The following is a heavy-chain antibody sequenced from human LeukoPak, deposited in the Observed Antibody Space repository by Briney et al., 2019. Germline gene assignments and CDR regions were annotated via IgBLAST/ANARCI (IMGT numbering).Heavy chain of an antibody. CDR1: GFTFSSYS. Sequence: PGGSLRLSCAASGFTFSSYSMNWVRQAPGKGLEWVSSISSSSSYIYYADSVKGRFTISRDNAKNSLYLQMNSLRAEDTAVYFCARDPHNYDNGRYQDALDMWGQGTMVTVSS. D-gene: IGHD3-22*01. V-gene: IGHV3-21*01. CDR3: ARDPHNYDNGRYQDALDM. CDR2: ISSSSSYI. J-gene: IGHJ3*02.